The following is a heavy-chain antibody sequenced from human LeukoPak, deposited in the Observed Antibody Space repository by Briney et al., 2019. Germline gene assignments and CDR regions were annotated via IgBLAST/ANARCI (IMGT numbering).Heavy chain of an antibody. CDR2: ISSSSSYI. J-gene: IGHJ4*02. D-gene: IGHD1-26*01. V-gene: IGHV3-21*01. CDR1: GFTFSSYS. CDR3: ANTMYSGSSTAY. Sequence: PGGSLRLSCAASGFTFSSYSMNWVRQAPGEGLEWVSSISSSSSYIYYADSVKGRFTISRDNAKNSLYLQMNSLRAEDTAVYYCANTMYSGSSTAYWGQGTLVTVSS.